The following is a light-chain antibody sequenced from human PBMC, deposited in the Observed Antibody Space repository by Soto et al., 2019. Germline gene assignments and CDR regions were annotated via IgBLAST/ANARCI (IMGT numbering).Light chain of an antibody. CDR3: HQYGSSPLT. CDR1: QSVSSSY. Sequence: EIVLTQSPGTLSLSPGERATLSCRASQSVSSSYLAWYQQQPGQAPRLLIYGASSRATGLPDRLSGSGSGTDFTLTISRLEPEDFAVYYCHQYGSSPLTFGGGTKVEIK. J-gene: IGKJ4*01. CDR2: GAS. V-gene: IGKV3-20*01.